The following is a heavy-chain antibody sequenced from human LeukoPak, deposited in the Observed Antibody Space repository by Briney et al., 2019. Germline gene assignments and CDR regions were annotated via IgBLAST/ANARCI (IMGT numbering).Heavy chain of an antibody. CDR2: ISYDGSNK. V-gene: IGHV3-30-3*01. CDR1: GFTFSSYA. J-gene: IGHJ4*02. D-gene: IGHD6-6*01. CDR3: ARDPDSSSSDHYFDY. Sequence: GGSLRLSCAASGFTFSSYAMHWVRQAPGKGLEWVAVISYDGSNKYYADSVKGRFTISRDNSKNTLYLQMNSLRAEDTAVYYCARDPDSSSSDHYFDYWGQGTLVTVSS.